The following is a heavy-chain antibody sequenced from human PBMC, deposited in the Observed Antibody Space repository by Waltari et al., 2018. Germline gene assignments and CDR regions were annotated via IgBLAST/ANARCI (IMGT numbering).Heavy chain of an antibody. CDR1: GYSISSGYY. V-gene: IGHV4-38-2*01. CDR3: ARRRVGPPGAYCDY. D-gene: IGHD1-26*01. CDR2: IYHSGGK. J-gene: IGHJ4*02. Sequence: QVQLQESGPGLVKPSETLSLTCAVSGYSISSGYYWGWIRQPPGKGLEWIGSIYHSGGKDYNPTLRGRGTIPLETSKNQFSLKLSSVTAADTAVYYCARRRVGPPGAYCDYWGQGTLVTVSS.